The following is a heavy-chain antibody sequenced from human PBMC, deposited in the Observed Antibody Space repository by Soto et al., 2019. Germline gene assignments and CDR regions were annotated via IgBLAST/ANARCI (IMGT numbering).Heavy chain of an antibody. J-gene: IGHJ6*02. CDR3: ATPSGILPQIGDYYYYGMDV. D-gene: IGHD2-15*01. Sequence: PSETLSLTSTVSGGSISSSSYYWGWIRQPPGKWLEWIGSIYYSGSTYYNPSLKSRVTISVDTSKNQFSLKLSSVTAADTAVYYCATPSGILPQIGDYYYYGMDVWGPGTTVTVSS. V-gene: IGHV4-39*01. CDR2: IYYSGST. CDR1: GGSISSSSYY.